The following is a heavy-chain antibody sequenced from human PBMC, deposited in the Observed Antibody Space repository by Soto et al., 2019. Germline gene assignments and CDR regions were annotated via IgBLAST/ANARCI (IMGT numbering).Heavy chain of an antibody. D-gene: IGHD6-19*01. Sequence: LSLTCAVSGYSISSGYYWGWIRQPPGKGLEGIGSIYHNGSTYYNPSLKSRVTISVDTSKNQFSLRLSSVTAADTAVYYCARDDERLGHIGWYYYGMDVWGQGTTVTVS. J-gene: IGHJ6*02. CDR2: IYHNGST. CDR3: ARDDERLGHIGWYYYGMDV. CDR1: GYSISSGYY. V-gene: IGHV4-38-2*02.